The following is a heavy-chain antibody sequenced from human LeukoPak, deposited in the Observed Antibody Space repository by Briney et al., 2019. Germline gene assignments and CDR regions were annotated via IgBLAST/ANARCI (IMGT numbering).Heavy chain of an antibody. D-gene: IGHD1-1*01. CDR3: AKNPIQLEFRNPPHEIDF. J-gene: IGHJ4*01. V-gene: IGHV3-30*18. Sequence: PGGSLRLSCAASGFTFSTYGITWVRQAPGKGLEWVAVVSFDGTNTYYADSLKGRFSVSRDNSKNTVYLQLNSLRPEDTTIYFSAKNPIQLEFRNPPHEIDFWGHGTLVAVSS. CDR2: VSFDGTNT. CDR1: GFTFSTYG.